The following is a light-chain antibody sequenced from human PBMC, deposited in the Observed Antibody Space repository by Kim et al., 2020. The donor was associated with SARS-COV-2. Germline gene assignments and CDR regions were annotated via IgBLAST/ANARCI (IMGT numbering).Light chain of an antibody. CDR3: GADHGSGSNFGV. CDR2: VGTGGIVG. V-gene: IGLV9-49*01. Sequence: LTCTLSRGYSNYKVDWYQQRPGKGPRFVMRVGTGGIVGSKGDGIPDRFSVLGSGLNRYLTIKNIQEEDESDYHCGADHGSGSNFGVFGGGTQLTVL. J-gene: IGLJ3*02. CDR1: RGYSNYK.